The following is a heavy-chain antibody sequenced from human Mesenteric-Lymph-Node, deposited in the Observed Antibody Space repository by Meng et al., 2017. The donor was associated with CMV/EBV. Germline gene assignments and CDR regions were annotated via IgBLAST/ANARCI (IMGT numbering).Heavy chain of an antibody. CDR1: GFTFNTCG. J-gene: IGHJ4*02. Sequence: GGSLRLSCAASGFTFNTCGMSWVRQAPGKGLEWVSTIDSSGIGTHYAGSVKGRFTISRDNSKNTLYLQMNSLRAEDTAVYYCARVEGIPSYYSDSSGYYYFDYWGQGTLVTVSS. CDR3: ARVEGIPSYYSDSSGYYYFDY. D-gene: IGHD3-22*01. CDR2: IDSSGIGT. V-gene: IGHV3-23*05.